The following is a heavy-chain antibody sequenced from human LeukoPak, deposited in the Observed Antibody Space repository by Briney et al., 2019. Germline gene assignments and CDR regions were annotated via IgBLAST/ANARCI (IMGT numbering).Heavy chain of an antibody. V-gene: IGHV4-34*01. CDR3: ARGRRITMVRGVISHPSYYYGMDV. CDR2: INHSGST. D-gene: IGHD3-10*01. CDR1: GGSFSGYY. Sequence: SETLSLTCAVYGGSFSGYYWSWIRQPPGKGLEWIGEINHSGSTNYNPSLKSRVTISVDTSKNQFSLKLSSGTAADTAVYYCARGRRITMVRGVISHPSYYYGMDVWGQGTTVTVSS. J-gene: IGHJ6*02.